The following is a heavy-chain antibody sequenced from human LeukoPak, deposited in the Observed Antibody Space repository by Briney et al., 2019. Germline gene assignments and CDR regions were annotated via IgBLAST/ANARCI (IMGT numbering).Heavy chain of an antibody. J-gene: IGHJ4*02. CDR1: GFTFSDYY. D-gene: IGHD6-13*01. V-gene: IGHV3-11*04. Sequence: GGSLRLSCAASGFTFSDYYMSWIRQAPGKGLEWVSYISSSGSTIYYADSVKGRFTISRDNSKNTLYLQMNSLRAEDTAVYYCAKDGRIAAADYWGQGTLVTVSS. CDR3: AKDGRIAAADY. CDR2: ISSSGSTI.